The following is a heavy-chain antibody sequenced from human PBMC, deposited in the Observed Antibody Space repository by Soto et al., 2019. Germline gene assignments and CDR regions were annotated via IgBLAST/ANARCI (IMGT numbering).Heavy chain of an antibody. Sequence: TLSLTCTVSGGSISSGGYYWSWIRQHPGKGLEWIGYIYYSGSTYYNPSLKSRVTISVDTSKNQFSLKLSSVTAADTAVYYCARESSSGWSHYYYYYMDVWGKGTTVTVSS. CDR3: ARESSSGWSHYYYYYMDV. CDR1: GGSISSGGYY. V-gene: IGHV4-31*03. CDR2: IYYSGST. J-gene: IGHJ6*03. D-gene: IGHD6-19*01.